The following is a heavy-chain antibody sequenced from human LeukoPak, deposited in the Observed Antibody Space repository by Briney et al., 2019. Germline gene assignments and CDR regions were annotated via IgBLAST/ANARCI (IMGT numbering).Heavy chain of an antibody. CDR2: ISYDGSNK. Sequence: GGSLRLSCAASGFTFSTYAIHWVRQAPGKGLEWVAVISYDGSNKYYADSVKGRFTISRDNSKNTLFLQMNSLTTEDTAVYYCAREVGGDYVFDYWGQGTLVTVSS. CDR1: GFTFSTYA. D-gene: IGHD4-17*01. J-gene: IGHJ4*02. V-gene: IGHV3-30-3*01. CDR3: AREVGGDYVFDY.